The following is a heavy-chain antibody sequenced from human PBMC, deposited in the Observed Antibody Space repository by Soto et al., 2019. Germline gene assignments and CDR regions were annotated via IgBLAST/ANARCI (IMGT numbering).Heavy chain of an antibody. Sequence: GGSLRLSCAASGFTFSSYWMHWVRQAPGKGLVWVSRINSDGSSTSYADSVKGRFTISRDNAKNTLYLQMNSLRAEDTAVYYCARESGYCSSTSCYEVYYYGMDVWGQGTTVTVSS. CDR2: INSDGSST. J-gene: IGHJ6*02. D-gene: IGHD2-2*03. CDR1: GFTFSSYW. V-gene: IGHV3-74*01. CDR3: ARESGYCSSTSCYEVYYYGMDV.